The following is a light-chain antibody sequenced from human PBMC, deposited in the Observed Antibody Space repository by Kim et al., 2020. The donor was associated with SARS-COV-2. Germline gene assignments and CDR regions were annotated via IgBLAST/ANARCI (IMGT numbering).Light chain of an antibody. CDR2: GAS. CDR1: QSVSSN. V-gene: IGKV3-15*01. CDR3: LQYNNWPRT. J-gene: IGKJ1*01. Sequence: EIVMTQSPATQCVSPGERATLSCRASQSVSSNLAWYQQKPGQAPRLLIYGASTRATGIPARFSGSGSGTEFTLTISSLQSEDFAVYYCLQYNNWPRTFGQGTQVESK.